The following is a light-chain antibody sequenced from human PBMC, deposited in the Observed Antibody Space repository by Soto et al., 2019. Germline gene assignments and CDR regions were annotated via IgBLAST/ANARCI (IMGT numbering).Light chain of an antibody. CDR1: QSVSSSQ. J-gene: IGKJ2*01. CDR3: QQFRSSPEYT. Sequence: EIVLTQSPGTLSLSPGERATLSCRASQSVSSSQLAWYQQKPGQAPRLLIYGASTTATGIPDRFSGGGSGTGFTLTISRLEPEDFAVYYCQQFRSSPEYTFGQGTKLEVK. CDR2: GAS. V-gene: IGKV3-20*01.